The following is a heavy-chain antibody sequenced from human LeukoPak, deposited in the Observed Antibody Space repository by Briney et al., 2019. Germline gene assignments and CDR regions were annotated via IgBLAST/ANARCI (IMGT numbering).Heavy chain of an antibody. D-gene: IGHD3-22*01. CDR2: IYPNSGAT. J-gene: IGHJ4*02. V-gene: IGHV1-2*02. CDR3: ARAQYYYDSSGYFDY. CDR1: GYTFTGYY. Sequence: ASVKVSCKASGYTFTGYYMHWVRQAPGQGLEWMGYIYPNSGATKYAQKFQGRVTITTDESTSTAYMELSSLRSEDTAVYYCARAQYYYDSSGYFDYWGQGTLVTVSS.